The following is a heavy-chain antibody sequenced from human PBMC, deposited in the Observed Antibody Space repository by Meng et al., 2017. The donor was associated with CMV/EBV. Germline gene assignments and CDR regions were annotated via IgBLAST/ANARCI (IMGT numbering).Heavy chain of an antibody. V-gene: IGHV4-34*01. Sequence: GSLRLSCAVYGGSFSGYYWSWIRQHPGKGLEWIGEINHSGSTNYNPSLKSRVTISVDTSKNQFSLKLSSVTAADTAVYYCARTAMVTRGYPFDYWGQGTLVTVSS. CDR3: ARTAMVTRGYPFDY. D-gene: IGHD5-18*01. CDR2: INHSGST. J-gene: IGHJ4*02. CDR1: GGSFSGYY.